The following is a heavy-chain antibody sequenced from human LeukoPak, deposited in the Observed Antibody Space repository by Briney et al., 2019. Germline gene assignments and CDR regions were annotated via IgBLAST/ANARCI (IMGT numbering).Heavy chain of an antibody. CDR3: ARVDYYDSSGLNAFDI. D-gene: IGHD3-22*01. J-gene: IGHJ3*02. CDR1: GGSFSGYY. Sequence: NPSETLSLTCAVYGGSFSGYYWSWIRQPPGKGLEWIGEINHSGSTNYNPSLKSRVTISVDTSKNQFSLQLSSVTAADTAVYYCARVDYYDSSGLNAFDIWGQGTMVTVSS. V-gene: IGHV4-34*01. CDR2: INHSGST.